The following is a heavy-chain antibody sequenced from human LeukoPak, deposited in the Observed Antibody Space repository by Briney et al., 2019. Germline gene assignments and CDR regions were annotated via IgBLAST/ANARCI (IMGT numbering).Heavy chain of an antibody. J-gene: IGHJ5*02. D-gene: IGHD6-19*01. CDR1: GGSFSGYY. CDR3: ARAAAVAGTVWFDP. Sequence: SETLSLTCAVYGGSFSGYYWSWIRQPAGKGLEGIGEINHSGSTNYNPSLKRRATISVDTFKNQFSLKLSSVTAADTAVYYCARAAAVAGTVWFDPWGQGTLVTVSS. V-gene: IGHV4-34*01. CDR2: INHSGST.